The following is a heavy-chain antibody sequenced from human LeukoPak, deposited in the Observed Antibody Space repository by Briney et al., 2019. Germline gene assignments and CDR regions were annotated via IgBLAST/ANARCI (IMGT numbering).Heavy chain of an antibody. V-gene: IGHV3-11*01. CDR3: AKGGHYDFWSGYRQRGNWFDP. Sequence: GGSLRLSCAASGFTFNDHYMSWIRQAPGKGLECVSYISSGGSTTYYTDSVKGRFTISRDNGKNALYLQMNSLRAEDTAVYYCAKGGHYDFWSGYRQRGNWFDPWGQGTLVTVSS. CDR2: ISSGGSTT. J-gene: IGHJ5*02. D-gene: IGHD3-3*01. CDR1: GFTFNDHY.